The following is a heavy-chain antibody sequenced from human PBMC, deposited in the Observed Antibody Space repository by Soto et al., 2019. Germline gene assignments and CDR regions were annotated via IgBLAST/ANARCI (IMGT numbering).Heavy chain of an antibody. CDR1: GFTFSTHA. J-gene: IGHJ4*02. CDR2: VSFDGSNK. D-gene: IGHD1-20*01. V-gene: IGHV3-30-3*01. Sequence: QVQLVESGGGVVQPGRSLRLSCAASGFTFSTHAMHWVRQAPGKGLECVAIVSFDGSNKYYADSVNGRFTISRDNSKNTLYLQMSGLTPEDTAVYYCASDQTGITTTGGGRIDHWGQGTLVTVSS. CDR3: ASDQTGITTTGGGRIDH.